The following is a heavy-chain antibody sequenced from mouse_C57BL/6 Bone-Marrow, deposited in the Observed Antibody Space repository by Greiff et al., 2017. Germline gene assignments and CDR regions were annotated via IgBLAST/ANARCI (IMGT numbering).Heavy chain of an antibody. CDR3: AISKNYYGSSSYYSMDY. D-gene: IGHD1-1*01. CDR1: GYTFTSYW. CDR2: IHPNSGST. Sequence: QVQLQQPGAELVKPGASVKLSCKASGYTFTSYWMHWVKQRPGQGLEWIGIIHPNSGSTNYNEKFKSKATLTVDKSSSTAYMQLSSLTSEYSAVYYCAISKNYYGSSSYYSMDYWGQGTSVTVSS. V-gene: IGHV1-64*01. J-gene: IGHJ4*01.